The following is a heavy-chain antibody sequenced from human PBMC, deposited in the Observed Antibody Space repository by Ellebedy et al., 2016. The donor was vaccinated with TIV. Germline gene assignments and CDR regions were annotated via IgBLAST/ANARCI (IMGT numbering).Heavy chain of an antibody. CDR2: MSSSSSRV. D-gene: IGHD5-12*01. J-gene: IGHJ4*02. CDR3: ARDRGYDTFDY. CDR1: GFTFSDYS. V-gene: IGHV3-48*04. Sequence: GESLKISCAASGFTFSDYSMNWVRQAPGKGLEWVSKMSSSSSRVYYADSVKGRFTISRDNAKNSLYLQMNSLRVEDTAVYYCARDRGYDTFDYWGQGILVTVSS.